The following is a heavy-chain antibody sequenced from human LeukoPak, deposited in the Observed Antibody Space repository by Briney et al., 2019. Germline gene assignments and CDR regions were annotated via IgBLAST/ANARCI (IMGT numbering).Heavy chain of an antibody. CDR2: IYTSGST. D-gene: IGHD6-19*01. Sequence: PSETLSLTCTVSGGSISSYYWSWIRQPAGKGLEWIGRIYTSGSTNYNPSLKSRVTMSVDTSKNQFSLELSSVTAADTAVYYCERVKYSSGWYVFDYWGQGTLVTVSS. CDR3: ERVKYSSGWYVFDY. J-gene: IGHJ4*02. V-gene: IGHV4-4*07. CDR1: GGSISSYY.